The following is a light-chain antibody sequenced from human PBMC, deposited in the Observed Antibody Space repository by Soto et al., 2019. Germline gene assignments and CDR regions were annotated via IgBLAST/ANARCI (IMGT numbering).Light chain of an antibody. Sequence: EVVLTRSPGPLSLSPGERATLSCRARQSVSSSYLAWYQQKPGQAPRLLIYGASSRATGIPDRFSGSGSGTDFTLTISRLEPEDFAVYYCQQYGSSPWTFGQGTKVDI. CDR2: GAS. J-gene: IGKJ1*01. V-gene: IGKV3-20*01. CDR1: QSVSSSY. CDR3: QQYGSSPWT.